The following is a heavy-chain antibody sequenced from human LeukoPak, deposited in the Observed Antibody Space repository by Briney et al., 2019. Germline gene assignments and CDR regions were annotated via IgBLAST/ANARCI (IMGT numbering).Heavy chain of an antibody. D-gene: IGHD3-10*01. V-gene: IGHV4-59*11. CDR3: ARGLFGLVRGVIGSSLMDV. J-gene: IGHJ6*03. Sequence: SETLSLTCTVSGTYMTGLYWSWLRQPPGKGLEWIGYIYYSGSTKYNPSLKSRVTMSVDTSRSQFSLKLSSVTAADTAVYYCARGLFGLVRGVIGSSLMDVWGKGTTVTVSS. CDR1: GTYMTGLY. CDR2: IYYSGST.